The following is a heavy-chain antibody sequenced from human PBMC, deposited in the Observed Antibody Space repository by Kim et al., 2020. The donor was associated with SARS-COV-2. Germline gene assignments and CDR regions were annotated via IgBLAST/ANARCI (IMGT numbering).Heavy chain of an antibody. CDR2: INNIGGNT. CDR1: GFTFSSYD. CDR3: AKRTASGTYYFDF. Sequence: GGSLRLSCAASGFTFSSYDMSWVRQAPGKGLEWVSSINNIGGNTFYADSVKGRFTISRDNSKNTLYLQMNSLRAEDTAVYYCAKRTASGTYYFDFWGQGTLVTVSS. J-gene: IGHJ4*02. D-gene: IGHD3-10*01. V-gene: IGHV3-23*01.